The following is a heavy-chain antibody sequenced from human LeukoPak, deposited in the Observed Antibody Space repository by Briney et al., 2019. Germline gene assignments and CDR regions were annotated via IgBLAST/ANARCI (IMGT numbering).Heavy chain of an antibody. V-gene: IGHV4-59*13. J-gene: IGHJ6*02. CDR1: GGSINYYY. Sequence: SETLSLTCNVSGGSINYYYWSWIRQPPGKGLEWIGHIYYTGSTNYNPSLKSRVTISIDTSKNQFSLKLTSVTATDMAVYFCARYHPTGSSLDVWGQGTTVTVSS. CDR3: ARYHPTGSSLDV. CDR2: IYYTGST. D-gene: IGHD1-1*01.